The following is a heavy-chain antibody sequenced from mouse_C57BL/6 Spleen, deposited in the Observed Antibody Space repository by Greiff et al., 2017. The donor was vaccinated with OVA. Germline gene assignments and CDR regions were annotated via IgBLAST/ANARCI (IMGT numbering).Heavy chain of an antibody. CDR1: GFTFSNYW. J-gene: IGHJ3*01. CDR3: TGGNDYPWFAY. V-gene: IGHV6-3*01. Sequence: DVKLQESGGGLVQPGGSMKLSCVASGFTFSNYWMNWVRQSPEKGLEWVAQIRLKSDNYATHYAESVKGRFTISRDDSKSSVYLQMNNLRAEDTGIYYCTGGNDYPWFAYWGQGTLVTVSA. CDR2: IRLKSDNYAT. D-gene: IGHD2-4*01.